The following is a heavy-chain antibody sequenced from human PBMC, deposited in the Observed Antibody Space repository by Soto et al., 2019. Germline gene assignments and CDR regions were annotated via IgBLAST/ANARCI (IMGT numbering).Heavy chain of an antibody. Sequence: GASVKVSCKASGYTFTSYGISWVRQAPGQGLEWMGWISAYNGNTNYAQTLQGRVTMTTDTSTSTAYMELRSLRSDDTAVYYCAREVSGYYYDSSGYLSWFDPWGKGTLVTLSS. CDR3: AREVSGYYYDSSGYLSWFDP. CDR1: GYTFTSYG. D-gene: IGHD3-22*01. J-gene: IGHJ5*02. V-gene: IGHV1-18*01. CDR2: ISAYNGNT.